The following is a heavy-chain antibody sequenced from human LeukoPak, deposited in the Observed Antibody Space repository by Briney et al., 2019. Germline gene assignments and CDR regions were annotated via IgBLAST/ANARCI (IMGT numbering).Heavy chain of an antibody. D-gene: IGHD2-2*01. CDR1: GYTFTDYY. J-gene: IGHJ4*02. V-gene: IGHV1-69-2*01. Sequence: GATVKISCKVSGYTFTDYYMHWVQQAPGKGLEWMGLVDPEDGETIYAEKFQGRVTMTADTSTDTAYMELSSLRSEDTAVYYCATSPAYCSSTSCLMDYWGQGTLVTVSS. CDR3: ATSPAYCSSTSCLMDY. CDR2: VDPEDGET.